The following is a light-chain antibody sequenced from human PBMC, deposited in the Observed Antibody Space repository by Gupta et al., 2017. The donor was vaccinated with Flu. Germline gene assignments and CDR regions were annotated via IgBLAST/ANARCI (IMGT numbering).Light chain of an antibody. CDR2: GAS. J-gene: IGKJ4*01. CDR3: QQRSNWPLT. Sequence: PATLSLSPGERATLSCRASQSVSSYLAWYQQKPGQAPRLLIYGASNRATGIPARFSGGGSGTDFTLTISSLEPEDFAVYYCQQRSNWPLTFGGGTKVEIE. CDR1: QSVSSY. V-gene: IGKV3-11*01.